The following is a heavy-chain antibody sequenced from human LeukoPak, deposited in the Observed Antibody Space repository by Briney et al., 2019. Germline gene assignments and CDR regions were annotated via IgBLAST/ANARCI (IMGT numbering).Heavy chain of an antibody. CDR3: ARGSFDYYGSGSWLSVRFDP. D-gene: IGHD3-10*01. J-gene: IGHJ5*02. V-gene: IGHV3-64*01. CDR2: ISSNGGST. Sequence: PGGSLRLSCAASGFTFSSYAMHWVRQAPGKGLEYVSAISSNGGSTYYANSVKGRFTISRDNSKNTLYLQMGSLRAEDMAVYYCARGSFDYYGSGSWLSVRFDPWGQGTLVTVSS. CDR1: GFTFSSYA.